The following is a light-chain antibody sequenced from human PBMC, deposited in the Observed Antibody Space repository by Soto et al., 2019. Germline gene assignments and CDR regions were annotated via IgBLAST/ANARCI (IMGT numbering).Light chain of an antibody. CDR3: QQRGTWPWT. CDR1: ESVSSY. V-gene: IGKV3-11*01. Sequence: EIVLTQSPATLSLSPRERATLSCRASESVSSYLAWYRQKPGQAPRLLMYDASTRATGIPARFSGSGSGTDFTLTISSLEPEDFAVYYCQQRGTWPWTFGQGTKVEIK. CDR2: DAS. J-gene: IGKJ1*01.